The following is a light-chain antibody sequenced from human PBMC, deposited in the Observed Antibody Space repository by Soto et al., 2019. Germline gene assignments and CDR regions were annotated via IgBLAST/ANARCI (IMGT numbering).Light chain of an antibody. J-gene: IGLJ1*01. CDR3: SSYAGSNNYV. Sequence: QSALTQPPSASGPPGQSVTISCTGTSSDVGAHNFVSWHQQHPGNAPKLMIYEVSKRPSGVPDRFSGSKSGNTASLTVSGLQAEDEADYYCSSYAGSNNYVFGTGTKVTVL. CDR2: EVS. CDR1: SSDVGAHNF. V-gene: IGLV2-8*01.